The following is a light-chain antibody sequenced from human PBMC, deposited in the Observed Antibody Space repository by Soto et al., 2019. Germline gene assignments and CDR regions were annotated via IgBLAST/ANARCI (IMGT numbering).Light chain of an antibody. CDR2: DTS. CDR3: QQYDNLPRNT. J-gene: IGKJ2*01. CDR1: QDISEY. Sequence: DIQMTQSPSSLSASVGDRVTITCQASQDISEYLNWYQHKPGKAPKLLIYDTSNLETGVPSRFSGSGSGTHFTFTISSLQPEDTAIYYCQQYDNLPRNTFGQGTKLEIK. V-gene: IGKV1-33*01.